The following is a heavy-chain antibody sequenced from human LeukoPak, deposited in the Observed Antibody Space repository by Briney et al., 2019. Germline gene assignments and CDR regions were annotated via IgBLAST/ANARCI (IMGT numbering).Heavy chain of an antibody. V-gene: IGHV4-61*10. J-gene: IGHJ5*02. CDR2: IYYSGST. D-gene: IGHD5-12*01. CDR3: ARERYSGPEAWFDP. CDR1: GGSISSGSYY. Sequence: PSETLSLTCTVSGGSISSGSYYWSWIRQPAGKGLEWLGYIYYSGSTNYNPSLKSRVTISVDTSKNQFSLKLSSVTAADTAVYYCARERYSGPEAWFDPWGQGTLDTVSS.